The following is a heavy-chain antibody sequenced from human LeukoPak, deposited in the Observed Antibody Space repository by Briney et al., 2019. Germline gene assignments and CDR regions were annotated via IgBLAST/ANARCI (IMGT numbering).Heavy chain of an antibody. V-gene: IGHV7-4-1*02. CDR2: INTNTGNP. D-gene: IGHD4-17*01. Sequence: ASVKVSCKASGYTFTSYAMNWVRQAPGQGLEWMGWINTNTGNPTYAQGFSGRFVFSLDTSVSTAYLQISSLKAEDTAVYYCARGDGDYGDYYFDYWGQGTLVTVSS. CDR3: ARGDGDYGDYYFDY. CDR1: GYTFTSYA. J-gene: IGHJ4*02.